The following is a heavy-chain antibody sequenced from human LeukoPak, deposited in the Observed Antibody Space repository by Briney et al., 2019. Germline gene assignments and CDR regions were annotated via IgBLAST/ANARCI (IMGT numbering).Heavy chain of an antibody. J-gene: IGHJ2*01. V-gene: IGHV3-9*01. Sequence: PGGSLRLSCAVSGFNFDDYAMHWVRQAPGRGLEWVSGINWKTGNGTYADSVKGRFTISRDNAKNSLYLQMSSLRAEDTALYYCTRRAARWQFDLWGRGTLLTVSS. D-gene: IGHD5-24*01. CDR1: GFNFDDYA. CDR3: TRRAARWQFDL. CDR2: INWKTGNG.